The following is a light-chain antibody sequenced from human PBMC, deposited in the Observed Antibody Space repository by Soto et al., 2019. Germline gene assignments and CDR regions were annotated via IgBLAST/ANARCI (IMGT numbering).Light chain of an antibody. J-gene: IGKJ2*01. CDR3: QQYNKWPYT. CDR1: QSVGRN. V-gene: IGKV3-15*01. Sequence: DIVMTQSPATLSVSPGETAALSCRAGQSVGRNFAWYQQKSGQAPRLLIYGASTRATDIPARFRGSGSGTEFTLTISSLQSEDFAIYYCQQYNKWPYTFGQGTKLEIK. CDR2: GAS.